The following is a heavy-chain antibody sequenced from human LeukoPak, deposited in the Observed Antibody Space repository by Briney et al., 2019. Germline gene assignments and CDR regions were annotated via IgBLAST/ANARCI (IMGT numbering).Heavy chain of an antibody. CDR3: ARQRTYYYGSGRDLNWFDP. Sequence: SETLPLTCTVSGGSISSSSYYWGWIRQPPGKGLEWIGSIYYSGSTYYNPSLKSRVTISVDTSKNQLSLKLSSVTAADTAVYYCARQRTYYYGSGRDLNWFDPWGQGTLVTVSS. D-gene: IGHD3-10*01. CDR1: GGSISSSSYY. J-gene: IGHJ5*02. CDR2: IYYSGST. V-gene: IGHV4-39*01.